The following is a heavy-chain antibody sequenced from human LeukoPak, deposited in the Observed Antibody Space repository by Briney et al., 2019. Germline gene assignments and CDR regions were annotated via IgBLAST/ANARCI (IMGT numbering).Heavy chain of an antibody. D-gene: IGHD6-19*01. CDR2: INTDGSST. J-gene: IGHJ4*02. CDR3: AKDGSGWLRWFDY. V-gene: IGHV3-74*01. CDR1: GFTFSSYW. Sequence: AGGSLRLSCAASGFTFSSYWMHWVRQAPGKGLVWVSRINTDGSSTSYADSVKGRFTISRDNAKNTLYLQMNSLRAEDTAVYYCAKDGSGWLRWFDYWGQGTLVTVSS.